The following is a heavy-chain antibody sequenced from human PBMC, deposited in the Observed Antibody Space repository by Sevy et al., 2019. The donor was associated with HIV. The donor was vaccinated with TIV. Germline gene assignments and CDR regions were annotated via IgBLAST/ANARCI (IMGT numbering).Heavy chain of an antibody. CDR2: ISSRSGYI. J-gene: IGHJ6*02. V-gene: IGHV3-21*01. Sequence: GGSLRLSCVGSGFNFNKHFMVWVRQAPGRGLQWVSSISSRSGYIFYSDSVRGRFTISRDNDKNSLFLEMNNLGVEDTAVYDCTREASAAGTSFGLDVWGQGTTVTISS. CDR1: GFNFNKHF. D-gene: IGHD6-13*01. CDR3: TREASAAGTSFGLDV.